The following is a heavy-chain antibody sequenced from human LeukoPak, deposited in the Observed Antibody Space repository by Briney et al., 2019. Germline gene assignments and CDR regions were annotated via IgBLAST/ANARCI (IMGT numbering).Heavy chain of an antibody. J-gene: IGHJ4*02. CDR3: AKSPAVAGAFDY. D-gene: IGHD6-19*01. CDR2: ISGSGGST. Sequence: GGSLRLSCAASGFTFSSYAMSWVRQAPGKGLEWVSAISGSGGSTYYADSVKGQFTISRDNSKNTLYLQMNSLRAEDTAVYYCAKSPAVAGAFDYWGQGTLVTVSS. V-gene: IGHV3-23*01. CDR1: GFTFSSYA.